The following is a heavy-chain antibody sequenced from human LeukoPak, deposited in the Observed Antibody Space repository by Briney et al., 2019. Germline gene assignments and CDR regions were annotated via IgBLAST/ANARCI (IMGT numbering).Heavy chain of an antibody. CDR2: IYYSGST. CDR1: GGSISSGDYY. CDR3: ARRDYKYSSLDY. V-gene: IGHV4-30-4*01. Sequence: SETLSLTCTVSGGSISSGDYYWSWIRQPPGKGLEWIGYIYYSGSTYYNPSLKSRVTMSLDTSKNQFSLKLTSVTAADTAVYYCARRDYKYSSLDYWGQGTLVTVSS. J-gene: IGHJ4*02. D-gene: IGHD4/OR15-4a*01.